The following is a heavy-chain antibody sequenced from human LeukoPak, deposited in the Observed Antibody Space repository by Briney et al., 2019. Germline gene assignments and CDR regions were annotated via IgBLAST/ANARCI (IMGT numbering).Heavy chain of an antibody. CDR3: ARRATTERGHSYGLDY. Sequence: PGGSLRLSCVVSGFTFSSYHMNWVRQAPGKGLEWVSSISTSSSSSYIYYADSVTGRFTISRDNAKNSLYLQMNSLRAEDTAVYYCARRATTERGHSYGLDYWGQGTLVIVSS. D-gene: IGHD5-18*01. J-gene: IGHJ4*02. CDR2: ISTSSSSSYI. V-gene: IGHV3-21*01. CDR1: GFTFSSYH.